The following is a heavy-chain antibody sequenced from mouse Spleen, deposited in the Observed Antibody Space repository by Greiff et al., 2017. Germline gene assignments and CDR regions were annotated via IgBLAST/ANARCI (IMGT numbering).Heavy chain of an antibody. CDR3: ARRHYYGYLGY. V-gene: IGHV5-12*02. Sequence: EVKLMESGGGLVQPGGSLKLSCATSGFTFSDYYMHWVRQTPEKRLEWVAYISNGGGSTYYPDTVKGRFTISRDNAKNTLYLQMSRLKSEDTAMYYCARRHYYGYLGYWGQGTTLTVSS. D-gene: IGHD1-2*01. CDR2: ISNGGGST. CDR1: GFTFSDYY. J-gene: IGHJ2*01.